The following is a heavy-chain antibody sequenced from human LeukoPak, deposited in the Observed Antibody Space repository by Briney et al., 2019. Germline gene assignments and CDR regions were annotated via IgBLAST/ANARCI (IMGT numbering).Heavy chain of an antibody. Sequence: SGTLSLTCGVSGYSISSGNYWNWVRQPPGQGLGWIGDIYQSGITNYNPSLKSRVTMSVDKSKNEFSLKLDSVTAADTAAYYCARDPRPRGGWFYFDYWGQGILVTVSS. CDR3: ARDPRPRGGWFYFDY. J-gene: IGHJ4*02. CDR1: GYSISSGNY. D-gene: IGHD6-19*01. CDR2: IYQSGIT. V-gene: IGHV4-4*02.